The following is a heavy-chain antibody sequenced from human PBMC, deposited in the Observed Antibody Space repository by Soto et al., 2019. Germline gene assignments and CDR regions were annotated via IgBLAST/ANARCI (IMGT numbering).Heavy chain of an antibody. J-gene: IGHJ5*02. V-gene: IGHV3-30*04. CDR1: GFTFSSY. CDR3: ARDPQPEYSGYDFRWFDP. CDR2: ISCDENNK. Sequence: GGSLRLSCAASGFTFSSYMHWVRQAPGTGLEWVALISCDENNKHHADSVKGRFTISRDNSKNTVYLQLNSLRAEDTAVYYCARDPQPEYSGYDFRWFDPWGQGTLVTVSS. D-gene: IGHD5-12*01.